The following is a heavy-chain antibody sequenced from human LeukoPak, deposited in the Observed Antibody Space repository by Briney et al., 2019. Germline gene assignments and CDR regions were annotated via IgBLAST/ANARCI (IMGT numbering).Heavy chain of an antibody. D-gene: IGHD6-13*01. CDR3: AKEGYSRIYYSVYYMDV. CDR1: GFTFSRYG. V-gene: IGHV3-30*04. CDR2: ISYDGSHK. Sequence: GVSLRLSCAASGFTFSRYGMHWVRQAPGKGLEWVTAISYDGSHKYYADSVKGRFTISRDNSKNTLYVPMNRVRAEDTAVYYCAKEGYSRIYYSVYYMDVWGKGTTVTVSS. J-gene: IGHJ6*03.